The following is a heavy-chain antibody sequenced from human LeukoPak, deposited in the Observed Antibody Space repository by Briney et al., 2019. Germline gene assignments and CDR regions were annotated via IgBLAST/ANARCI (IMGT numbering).Heavy chain of an antibody. CDR2: IYYSGST. CDR1: GGSISSYY. Sequence: SETLSLTCTVSGGSISSYYWSWIRQPPGKGLEWIGYIYYSGSTNYNPSLKSRVTISVDTSKNQFSLKLSSVTAADTAVYYCASLGYCSSTSCPRGDSDAFDIWGQGTMVTVS. V-gene: IGHV4-59*01. D-gene: IGHD2-2*01. CDR3: ASLGYCSSTSCPRGDSDAFDI. J-gene: IGHJ3*02.